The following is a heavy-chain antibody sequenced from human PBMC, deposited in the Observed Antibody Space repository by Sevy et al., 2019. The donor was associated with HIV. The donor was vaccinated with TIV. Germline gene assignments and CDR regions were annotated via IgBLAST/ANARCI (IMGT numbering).Heavy chain of an antibody. CDR2: ISWNSGTI. CDR1: GFTFDDYA. Sequence: GGSLRLSCAASGFTFDDYAMHWVRQAPGKGLEWVSGISWNSGTIGYADSVKGRFTISRDNAKNSLYLQMNSLRAEDTALYHCARQRGVVLVPAAPFDYWGQGTLVTVS. J-gene: IGHJ4*02. V-gene: IGHV3-9*01. CDR3: ARQRGVVLVPAAPFDY. D-gene: IGHD2-2*01.